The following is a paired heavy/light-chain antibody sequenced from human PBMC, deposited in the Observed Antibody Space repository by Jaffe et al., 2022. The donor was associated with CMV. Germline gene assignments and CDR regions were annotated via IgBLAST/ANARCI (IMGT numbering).Heavy chain of an antibody. V-gene: IGHV3-15*01. D-gene: IGHD6-13*01. CDR2: IKSKTDGGTT. Sequence: EVQLVESGGGLVKPGGSLRLSCAASGFTFSNAWMSWVRQAPGKGLEWVGRIKSKTDGGTTDYAAPVKGRFTISRDDSKNTLYLQMNSLKTEDTAVYYCTTDDFIAAAGREGVIYYYYGMDVWGQGTTVTVSS. CDR1: GFTFSNAW. CDR3: TTDDFIAAAGREGVIYYYYGMDV. J-gene: IGHJ6*02.
Light chain of an antibody. V-gene: IGKV2-28*01. J-gene: IGKJ1*01. CDR3: MQALQTPKT. Sequence: DIVMTQSPLSLPVTPGEPASISCRSSQSLLHSNGYNYLDWYLQKPGQSPQLLIYLGSNRASGVPDRFSGSGSGTDFTLKISRVEAEDVGVYYCMQALQTPKTFGQGTKVEIK. CDR1: QSLLHSNGYNY. CDR2: LGS.